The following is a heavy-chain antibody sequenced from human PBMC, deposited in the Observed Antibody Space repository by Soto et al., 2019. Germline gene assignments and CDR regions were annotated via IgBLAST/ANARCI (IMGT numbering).Heavy chain of an antibody. CDR3: ARGRTAMVSNNWFDP. V-gene: IGHV1-2*02. CDR2: INTNSGGT. Sequence: QVQLVQSGAEVKKPGASVKVSCKASGYPFTGYYMHWVRQAPGQGLEWMGWINTNSGGTNYAQKFQVRVTMTRDTSISTAYMELSRLRSDDTAVYYCARGRTAMVSNNWFDPWGQGTLVTVSS. D-gene: IGHD5-18*01. CDR1: GYPFTGYY. J-gene: IGHJ5*02.